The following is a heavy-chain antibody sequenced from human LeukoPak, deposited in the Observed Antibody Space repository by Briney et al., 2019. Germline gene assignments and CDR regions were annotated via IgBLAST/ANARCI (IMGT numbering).Heavy chain of an antibody. CDR1: GFTFSSHA. Sequence: GGSLRLSCAASGFTFSSHAMHWVRQAPGKGLEWVAVISYDGSNKYYADSVKGRFTISRDNSKNTLYLQMNSLRAEDTAAYYCARGPYSSGWAYYFDYWGQGTLVTVSS. CDR2: ISYDGSNK. J-gene: IGHJ4*02. V-gene: IGHV3-30-3*01. D-gene: IGHD6-19*01. CDR3: ARGPYSSGWAYYFDY.